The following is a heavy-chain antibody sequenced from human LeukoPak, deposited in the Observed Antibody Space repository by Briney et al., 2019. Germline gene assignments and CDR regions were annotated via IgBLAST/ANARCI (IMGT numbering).Heavy chain of an antibody. CDR3: ASSDIVVVVAAPGWFDS. J-gene: IGHJ5*01. Sequence: SETLSLTCPVSGGSISSSSYYWGWIRQPPGKGLEWIGSIYYSGSTYYNPSLKSRVTISVDTSKNQFSLKLSSVTAADTAVYYCASSDIVVVVAAPGWFDSWGQGTLVTVSS. D-gene: IGHD2-15*01. V-gene: IGHV4-39*01. CDR1: GGSISSSSYY. CDR2: IYYSGST.